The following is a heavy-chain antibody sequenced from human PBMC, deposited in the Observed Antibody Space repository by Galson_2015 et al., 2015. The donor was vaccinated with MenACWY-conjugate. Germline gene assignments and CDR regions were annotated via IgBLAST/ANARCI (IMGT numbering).Heavy chain of an antibody. D-gene: IGHD3-22*01. CDR3: ARNIMYYYDSSGYSRIPGVDS. CDR1: GFTFTTYW. Sequence: SLRLSCAASGFTFTTYWMHWVRQPPGKGLVWVSRISSDGSSTNYADSVKGRFTISRDNAKNTLYLQMNSLRAEDTAVYYCARNIMYYYDSSGYSRIPGVDSWGQGTLVTVSS. J-gene: IGHJ4*02. CDR2: ISSDGSST. V-gene: IGHV3-74*01.